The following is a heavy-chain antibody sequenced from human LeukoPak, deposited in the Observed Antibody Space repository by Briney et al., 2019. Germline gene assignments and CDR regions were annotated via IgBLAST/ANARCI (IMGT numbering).Heavy chain of an antibody. CDR3: AKRGGWYGPFDY. CDR2: ISGSGGNT. D-gene: IGHD6-19*01. V-gene: IGHV3-23*01. CDR1: GSTFSSYA. J-gene: IGHJ4*02. Sequence: GGSLRLSCAASGSTFSSYAMSWVRQAPGKGLEWVSAISGSGGNTYYADSVKGRFTISRDSSKNTLYLQMNSLRAEDTAVYFCAKRGGWYGPFDYWGQGTLVTVSS.